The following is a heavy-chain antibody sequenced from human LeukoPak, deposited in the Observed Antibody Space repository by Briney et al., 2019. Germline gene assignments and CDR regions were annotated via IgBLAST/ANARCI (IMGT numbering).Heavy chain of an antibody. CDR1: GFTFSSYG. CDR3: AKTMVRGVRFDY. J-gene: IGHJ4*02. D-gene: IGHD3-10*01. Sequence: GGSLRLSCAASGFTFSSYGMSWVRQAPGKGLEWVSAISGSGGSTYYADSVKGRFTISRDNSKNTLYLQMNSLRAEDTAVYYCAKTMVRGVRFDYWGQGTLVTVSS. CDR2: ISGSGGST. V-gene: IGHV3-23*01.